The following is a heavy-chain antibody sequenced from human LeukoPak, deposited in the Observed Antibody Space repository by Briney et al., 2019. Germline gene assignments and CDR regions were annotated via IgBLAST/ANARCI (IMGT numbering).Heavy chain of an antibody. CDR2: ISWNSGSI. V-gene: IGHV3-9*01. J-gene: IGHJ4*02. CDR3: AKGTEGLATTDLDY. CDR1: GFTFDDYA. Sequence: QSGGSLRLSCAASGFTFDDYAMHWVRQAPGKGLEWVSGISWNSGSIDYADSVKGRFTISRDNAKNSLYLQMNSLTTEDTAFYYCAKGTEGLATTDLDYWGQGTLVTVSS. D-gene: IGHD1-1*01.